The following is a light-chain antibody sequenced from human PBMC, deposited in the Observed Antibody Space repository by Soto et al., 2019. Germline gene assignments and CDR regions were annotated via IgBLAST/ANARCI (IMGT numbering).Light chain of an antibody. CDR3: RQFNNYPHT. CDR2: HAS. V-gene: IGKV1D-13*01. J-gene: IGKJ5*01. Sequence: AIQLTQSPSSLSASVGDRVTITCRASQGISSGLAWYRQKPGKAPELLIYHASSLGSGVPSRFSGRGSGTDFSLTVNSLQPEDFATYYCRQFNNYPHTFGQGTRLEIK. CDR1: QGISSG.